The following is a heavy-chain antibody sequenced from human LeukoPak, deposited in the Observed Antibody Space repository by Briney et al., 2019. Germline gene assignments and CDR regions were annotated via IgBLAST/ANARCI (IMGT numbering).Heavy chain of an antibody. Sequence: SETLSLTCTVSGGSISSSSYYWGWIRQPPGKGLEWIGSIYYSGSTYYNPSLKSRVTLSLDTPKTQFSLKLSSVTAADTAVYYCARAGFGDPDYWGQGTLVTVSS. CDR1: GGSISSSSYY. CDR2: IYYSGST. J-gene: IGHJ4*02. D-gene: IGHD3-10*01. CDR3: ARAGFGDPDY. V-gene: IGHV4-39*07.